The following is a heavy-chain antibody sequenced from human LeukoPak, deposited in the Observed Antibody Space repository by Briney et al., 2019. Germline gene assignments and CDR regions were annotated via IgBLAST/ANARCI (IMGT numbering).Heavy chain of an antibody. Sequence: GGSLRLSCTASGFTFSAYAMMWVRQAPGKGPEWVSAIRGGGGSAFYSDSVKGRFTISRDNSKYTLFLQMNSLRAEDTAVYYCARDPNGDYIGAFDMRGPGTMVTVSS. D-gene: IGHD4-17*01. CDR3: ARDPNGDYIGAFDM. J-gene: IGHJ3*02. CDR1: GFTFSAYA. CDR2: IRGGGGSA. V-gene: IGHV3-23*01.